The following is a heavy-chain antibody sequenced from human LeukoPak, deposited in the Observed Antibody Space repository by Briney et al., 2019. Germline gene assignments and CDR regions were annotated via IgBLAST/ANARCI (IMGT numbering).Heavy chain of an antibody. V-gene: IGHV1-69*02. Sequence: GASVKVSCKASGGTFSSYTISWVRQAPGQGLEWMGRIIPILGIANYAQKFQGRVTITADKSTSTAYMELSSLRSEDTAVYYCARARRDGYNSFSFDYWAREPWSPSPQ. CDR2: IIPILGIA. J-gene: IGHJ4*02. CDR3: ARARRDGYNSFSFDY. CDR1: GGTFSSYT. D-gene: IGHD5-24*01.